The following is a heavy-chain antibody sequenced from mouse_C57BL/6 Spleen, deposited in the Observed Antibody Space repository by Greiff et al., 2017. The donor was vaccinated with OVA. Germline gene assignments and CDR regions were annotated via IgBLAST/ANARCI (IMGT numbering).Heavy chain of an antibody. J-gene: IGHJ2*01. D-gene: IGHD2-5*01. CDR1: GYSITSGYY. Sequence: EVKLMESGPGLVKPSQSLSLTCSVTGYSITSGYYWNWIRQFPGNKLEWMGYISYDGSNNYNPSLKNRISITRDTSKNQFFLKLNSVTTEDTATYYCARLYSNYDFDYWGQGTTLTVSS. CDR2: ISYDGSN. CDR3: ARLYSNYDFDY. V-gene: IGHV3-6*01.